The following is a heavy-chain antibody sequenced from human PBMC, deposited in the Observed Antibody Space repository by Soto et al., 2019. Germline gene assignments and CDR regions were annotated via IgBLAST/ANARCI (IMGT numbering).Heavy chain of an antibody. Sequence: SVKVSCKASGGTFSSYTISWVRQAPGQGLEWMGRIIPILGITNYAQKFQGRVTMTADTSTSTAYMELSRLRSDDTAVYYCAREFPRSFGVVIYYYGMDVWGQGTTVTVSS. J-gene: IGHJ6*02. CDR3: AREFPRSFGVVIYYYGMDV. D-gene: IGHD3-3*01. V-gene: IGHV1-69*04. CDR1: GGTFSSYT. CDR2: IIPILGIT.